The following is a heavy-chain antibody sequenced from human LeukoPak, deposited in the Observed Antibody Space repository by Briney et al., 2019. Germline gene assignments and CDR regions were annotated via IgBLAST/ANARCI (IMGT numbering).Heavy chain of an antibody. CDR1: GGSFSGYY. CDR3: ARDPGVLEWLPKRAFDY. J-gene: IGHJ4*02. CDR2: VNHSGST. V-gene: IGHV4-34*01. Sequence: PSETLSLTCAVYGGSFSGYYWSWIRQPPGKGLEWIGEVNHSGSTNYNPSLKSRVTISVDTSKNQFSLKLSSVTAADTAVYYCARDPGVLEWLPKRAFDYWGQGTLVTVSS. D-gene: IGHD3-3*01.